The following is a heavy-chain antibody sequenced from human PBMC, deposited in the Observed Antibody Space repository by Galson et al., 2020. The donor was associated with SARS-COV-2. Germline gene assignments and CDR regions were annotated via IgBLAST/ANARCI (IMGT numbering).Heavy chain of an antibody. D-gene: IGHD6-6*01. V-gene: IGHV3-33*01. J-gene: IGHJ4*02. Sequence: GESLKISCAASGFTFSSYGMHSVRQAPGKGLEWVAVIWYDGSNKYYADSVKGRFTISRDNSKNTLYLQMNSRRAEDTAVYYCARDTLGLEARIFDYWGQGTLVTVSS. CDR2: IWYDGSNK. CDR1: GFTFSSYG. CDR3: ARDTLGLEARIFDY.